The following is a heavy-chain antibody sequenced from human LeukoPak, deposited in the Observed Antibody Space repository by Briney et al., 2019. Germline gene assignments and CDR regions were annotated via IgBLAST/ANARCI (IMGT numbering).Heavy chain of an antibody. D-gene: IGHD5-12*01. CDR3: VRGGYGPDY. CDR2: IKQDGSVK. V-gene: IGHV3-7*03. J-gene: IGHJ4*02. CDR1: GFTFSTYW. Sequence: GGPLRLSCAASGFTFSTYWMSWVRQAPGKGLEWVANIKQDGSVKNYVDSVKGRFTISRDNAKNSLYLQMNSLRADDTAMYYCVRGGYGPDYWGQGTLVTVSS.